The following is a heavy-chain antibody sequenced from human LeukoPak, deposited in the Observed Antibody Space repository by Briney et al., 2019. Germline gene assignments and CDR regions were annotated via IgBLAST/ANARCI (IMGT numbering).Heavy chain of an antibody. CDR3: ARGTYMGRPTAFDY. D-gene: IGHD1-1*01. J-gene: IGHJ4*02. CDR1: GFTVSSNY. Sequence: GGSLRLSCAASGFTVSSNYMSWVRQAPGKGLEWVSVIYSGGSTYYADSVKGRFTISRDNSKNTLYLQMNSLRAEDTAVYYCARGTYMGRPTAFDYWGQGTLVTVSS. CDR2: IYSGGST. V-gene: IGHV3-66*01.